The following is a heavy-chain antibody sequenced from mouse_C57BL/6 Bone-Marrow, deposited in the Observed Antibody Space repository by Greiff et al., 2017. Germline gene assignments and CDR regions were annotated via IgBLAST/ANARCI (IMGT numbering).Heavy chain of an antibody. CDR2: LDPENGDT. Sequence: EVKLQESGAELVRPGASVKLSCTASGFNIKDDYMHWVKQRPEQGLEWIGWLDPENGDTEYASKFQGKATITADTSSNTAYLQLSSLTSTDTAVYYWTYGTPATHYVDYWGQSTTLTVSS. J-gene: IGHJ2*01. CDR1: GFNIKDDY. V-gene: IGHV14-4*01. D-gene: IGHD1-1*01. CDR3: TYGTPATHYVDY.